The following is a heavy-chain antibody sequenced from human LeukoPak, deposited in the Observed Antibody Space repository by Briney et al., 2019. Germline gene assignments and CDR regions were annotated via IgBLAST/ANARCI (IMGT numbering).Heavy chain of an antibody. CDR1: GFSFSTQR. CDR3: ARRAAMVPYYFYAMDV. D-gene: IGHD5-18*01. Sequence: GSLRLSCAASGFSFSTQRMHWVRQAPGKGLVWIGEINHSGSTNYNPSLKSRVTISIDTSKNQFSLRLSFVTAADTAVYYCARRAAMVPYYFYAMDVWGQGTTVTVSS. J-gene: IGHJ6*02. V-gene: IGHV4-34*01. CDR2: INHSGST.